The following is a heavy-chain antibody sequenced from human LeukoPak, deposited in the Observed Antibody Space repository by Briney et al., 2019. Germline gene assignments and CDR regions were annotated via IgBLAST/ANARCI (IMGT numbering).Heavy chain of an antibody. CDR3: ATQRYYVDAFDI. CDR1: GFTFCSYG. CDR2: IRYDGSNK. V-gene: IGHV3-30*02. J-gene: IGHJ3*02. Sequence: PGGSLILSCAASGFTFCSYGMHWVRQAPGKGLEWVAFIRYDGSNKYYADSVKGRFTISRDNSKNTLYLQMNSLRAEDTAVYYCATQRYYVDAFDIWGQGTMVTVSS. D-gene: IGHD3-22*01.